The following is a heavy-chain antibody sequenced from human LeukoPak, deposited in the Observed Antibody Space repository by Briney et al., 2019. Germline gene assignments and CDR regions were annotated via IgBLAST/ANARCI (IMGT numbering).Heavy chain of an antibody. CDR2: IRGSDYTT. CDR3: AKEKHYGDPATFDY. Sequence: RAGGTLRLSCAASGFTFNTYAMSWVRQAPGKGLEWVSGIRGSDYTTYYADSVKGRFTISKDNSKNTLYLQVNSLRAEDTAVYYCAKEKHYGDPATFDYWGQGTLVTVSS. J-gene: IGHJ4*02. CDR1: GFTFNTYA. V-gene: IGHV3-23*01. D-gene: IGHD4-17*01.